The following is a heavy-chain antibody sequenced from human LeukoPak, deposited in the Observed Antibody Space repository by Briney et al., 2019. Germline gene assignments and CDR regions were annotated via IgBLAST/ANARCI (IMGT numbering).Heavy chain of an antibody. Sequence: ASVKVSCKASGGTFSSYAISWVRQAPGQGLEWMGGIIPIFGTANYAQKFQGRVTITADESTSTAYMELSSLRSEDTAVYYYARGTIFGVDDMVDYWGQGTLVTVSS. D-gene: IGHD3-3*01. CDR1: GGTFSSYA. J-gene: IGHJ4*02. CDR2: IIPIFGTA. V-gene: IGHV1-69*13. CDR3: ARGTIFGVDDMVDY.